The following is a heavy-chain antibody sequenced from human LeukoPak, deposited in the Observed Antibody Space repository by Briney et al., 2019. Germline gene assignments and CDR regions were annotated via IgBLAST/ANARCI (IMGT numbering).Heavy chain of an antibody. CDR1: GGSISSGSYY. CDR3: ARAMAYYESSGYHFVLDS. Sequence: PSETLSLTCTVSGGSISSGSYYWSWIRQPAGTGLEWIGRIYTSGSTNYNPSLKSRVTISLDTSNNQFSLKLTSVIAADTAVYYCARAMAYYESSGYHFVLDSWGQGILVTVSS. V-gene: IGHV4-61*02. CDR2: IYTSGST. D-gene: IGHD3-22*01. J-gene: IGHJ4*02.